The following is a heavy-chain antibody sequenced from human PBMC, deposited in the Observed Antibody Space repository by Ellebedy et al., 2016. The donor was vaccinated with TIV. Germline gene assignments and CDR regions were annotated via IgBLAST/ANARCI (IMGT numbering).Heavy chain of an antibody. D-gene: IGHD7-27*01. CDR3: SAGTGKSDFDH. J-gene: IGHJ4*02. V-gene: IGHV3-15*01. Sequence: GGSLRLSCAASGFTFNEFVMHWVRQAPGKGLEWVGRIKSKTDSGTRDFAAPVKGRFIISRDDSKNTLYLQMSSLKTDDTAVYYCSAGTGKSDFDHWGQGTLVTVSS. CDR1: GFTFNEFV. CDR2: IKSKTDSGTR.